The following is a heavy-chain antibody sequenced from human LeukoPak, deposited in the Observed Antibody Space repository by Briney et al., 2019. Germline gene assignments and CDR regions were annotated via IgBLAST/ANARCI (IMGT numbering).Heavy chain of an antibody. CDR2: IKTDGSAM. Sequence: GGSLRLSCVGSGFTFNDYWIHWVRQAPGKGLVWVSAIKTDGSAMRYADSVKGRFAISRDNAKNTVYLQMNSLRDEDTAVYYCVRDRTVSTILDYWGQGTLVTVSS. CDR1: GFTFNDYW. J-gene: IGHJ4*02. V-gene: IGHV3-74*01. D-gene: IGHD5/OR15-5a*01. CDR3: VRDRTVSTILDY.